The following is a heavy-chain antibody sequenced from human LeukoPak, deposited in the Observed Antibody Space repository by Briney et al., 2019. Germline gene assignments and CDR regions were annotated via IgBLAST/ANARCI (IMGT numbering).Heavy chain of an antibody. CDR1: GFTFSSYS. CDR2: ISSSSSYI. D-gene: IGHD2-15*01. CDR3: ARWVPGYCSGGSCYVDY. V-gene: IGHV3-21*01. J-gene: IGHJ4*02. Sequence: GGSLRLSCAASGFTFSSYSMNWVRQAPGKGLEWVSSISSSSSYIYYADSVKGRFTIPRDNAKNSLYLQMNSLRAEDTAVYYCARWVPGYCSGGSCYVDYWGQGTLVTVSS.